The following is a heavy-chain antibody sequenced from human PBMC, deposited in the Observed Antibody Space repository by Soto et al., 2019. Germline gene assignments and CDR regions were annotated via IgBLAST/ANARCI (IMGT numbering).Heavy chain of an antibody. V-gene: IGHV3-74*01. CDR2: IKSDGTT. CDR3: AKDRGEEGLKFLEWFGGMDV. Sequence: LRLSCAASGFSVSNYWMNWVRQAPGKGLVWVSHIKSDGTTSYADSVEGRFTVSRDDAKNTFYLQMNGLRAEDTAVYYCAKDRGEEGLKFLEWFGGMDVWGHGTTVTVSS. CDR1: GFSVSNYW. J-gene: IGHJ6*02. D-gene: IGHD3-3*01.